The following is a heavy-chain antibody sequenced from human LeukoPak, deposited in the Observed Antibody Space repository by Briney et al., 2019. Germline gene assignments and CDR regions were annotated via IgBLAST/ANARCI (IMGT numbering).Heavy chain of an antibody. D-gene: IGHD5-18*01. CDR3: ARRVSGYTYGQHYYFGY. CDR2: INHSGST. Sequence: SETLSLTCAVYGGSFSGYYWSWIRQPPGKGLEWIGEINHSGSTNYNPSLKSRVTISVDTSKNQFSLKLSSVTAADTAVYYCARRVSGYTYGQHYYFGYWGQGTLVTVSS. J-gene: IGHJ4*02. CDR1: GGSFSGYY. V-gene: IGHV4-34*01.